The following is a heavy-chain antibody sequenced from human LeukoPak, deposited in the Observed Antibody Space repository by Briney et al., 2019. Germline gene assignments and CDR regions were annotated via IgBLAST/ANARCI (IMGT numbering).Heavy chain of an antibody. J-gene: IGHJ5*02. D-gene: IGHD6-13*01. CDR2: IYYSGST. CDR3: ARGVYSSSENWFDP. V-gene: IGHV4-39*07. Sequence: SETLSLTCTVSGGSISSSSYYWGWIRQPPGKGLEWIGSIYYSGSTYYNPSLKSRVTISVDTSKNQFSLKLSSVTAADTAVYYCARGVYSSSENWFDPWGQGTLVTVSS. CDR1: GGSISSSSYY.